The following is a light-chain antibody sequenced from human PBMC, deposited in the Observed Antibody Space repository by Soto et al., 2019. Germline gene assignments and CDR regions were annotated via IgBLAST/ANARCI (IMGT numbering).Light chain of an antibody. V-gene: IGKV3-15*01. CDR2: GAS. Sequence: IGWTQSPATVSVSPGEGATLSCRASQNVNRNLVWYQQRPGQAPRLLMYGASVRASGIPARFRGSGSGTEFSLTISSLQAEDFAVYYCQQYNNGPPATFGGGTKVDIK. CDR3: QQYNNGPPAT. CDR1: QNVNRN. J-gene: IGKJ4*01.